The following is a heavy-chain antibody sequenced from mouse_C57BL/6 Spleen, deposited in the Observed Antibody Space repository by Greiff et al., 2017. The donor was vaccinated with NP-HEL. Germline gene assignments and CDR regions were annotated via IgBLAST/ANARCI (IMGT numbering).Heavy chain of an antibody. D-gene: IGHD2-4*01. V-gene: IGHV1-56*01. CDR1: GYTFTSHW. Sequence: VQLQQSGPELVRPGASVKISCKAPGYTFTSHWMQWVRQRPGQGLEWIGEIFPGSGSTYYNEQFKGKATLTVDTSSSTAYMQLSGLTSEDSAVYFGAISGGLRRGFAYWGQGTLVTVAA. CDR3: AISGGLRRGFAY. J-gene: IGHJ3*01. CDR2: IFPGSGST.